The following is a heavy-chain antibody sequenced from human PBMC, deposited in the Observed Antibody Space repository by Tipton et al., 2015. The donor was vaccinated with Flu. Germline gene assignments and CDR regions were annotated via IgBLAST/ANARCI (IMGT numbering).Heavy chain of an antibody. CDR1: GGSIRSSSYY. CDR3: ARDDSGFNDY. J-gene: IGHJ4*02. V-gene: IGHV4-39*07. CDR2: MLYGGST. Sequence: TLSLTCTVSGGSIRSSSYYWGWIRQPPGKGPEWIGSMLYGGSTYYNPSLESRVTISLDTSKNQFSLKLSSVTAADPAVYYCARDDSGFNDYWGPGTLVTVSS. D-gene: IGHD3-22*01.